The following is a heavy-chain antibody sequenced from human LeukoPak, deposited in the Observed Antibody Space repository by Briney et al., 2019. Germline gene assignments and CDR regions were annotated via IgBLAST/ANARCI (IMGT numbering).Heavy chain of an antibody. CDR3: AKAYYDFWSGYYKAHPYFDY. J-gene: IGHJ4*02. D-gene: IGHD3-3*01. CDR1: GFTFSSYA. CDR2: ISGSGGST. Sequence: GGSLRLSCAASGFTFSSYAMSRVRQASGKGLEWVSAISGSGGSTYYADSVKGRFTISRDNSKNTLYLQMNSLRAEDTAVYYCAKAYYDFWSGYYKAHPYFDYWGQGTLVTVSS. V-gene: IGHV3-23*01.